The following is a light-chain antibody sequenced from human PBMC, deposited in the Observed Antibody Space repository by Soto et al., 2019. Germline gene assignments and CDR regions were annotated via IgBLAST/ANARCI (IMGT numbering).Light chain of an antibody. CDR1: SSNTGAGYN. CDR3: QSYDSSLSGSWV. V-gene: IGLV1-40*01. Sequence: QAVLTQPPSVSGAPGQRVTISCTGSSSNTGAGYNVHWYQQLPGTAPKLLIFDNRHRPSGVPDRFSGSKSGTSASLAITGLQAEDEGDCYCQSYDSSLSGSWVFGGGTKVTVL. J-gene: IGLJ3*02. CDR2: DNR.